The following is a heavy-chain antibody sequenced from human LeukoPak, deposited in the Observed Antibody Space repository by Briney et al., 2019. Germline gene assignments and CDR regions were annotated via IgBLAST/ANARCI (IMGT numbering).Heavy chain of an antibody. CDR2: IGGSNGIT. D-gene: IGHD5-12*01. V-gene: IGHV3-23*01. J-gene: IGHJ4*02. Sequence: GGSLRISCAASRFTFNSYAMSWVRQAPGKGLEWVSVIGGSNGITFYVGSVKGRFTISRDNSKDTLYLQMNSLRAEDTAVYYCARNENSGWGYFDYWGQGTLVTVSS. CDR3: ARNENSGWGYFDY. CDR1: RFTFNSYA.